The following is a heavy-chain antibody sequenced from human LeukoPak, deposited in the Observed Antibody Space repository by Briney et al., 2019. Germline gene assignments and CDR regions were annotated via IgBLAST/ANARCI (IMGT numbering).Heavy chain of an antibody. J-gene: IGHJ6*02. V-gene: IGHV1-18*01. Sequence: AYNGNTNYAQKLQGRVTMTTDTSTSTAYMELRSLRSDDTAVYYCERDEVVPAAGANYYYYGMDVWGQGTTVTVSS. CDR2: AYNGNT. D-gene: IGHD2-2*01. CDR3: ERDEVVPAAGANYYYYGMDV.